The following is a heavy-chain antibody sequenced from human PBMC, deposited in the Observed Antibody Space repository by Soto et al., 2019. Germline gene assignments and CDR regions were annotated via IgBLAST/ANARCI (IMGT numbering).Heavy chain of an antibody. CDR1: GFTFDDYT. J-gene: IGHJ4*02. CDR2: ISWDGRNT. CDR3: AKDLPEGFFDY. Sequence: EVQLLESGGTVVQPGGSLRLSCAASGFTFDDYTMHWVRQLPGKGLEWVSLISWDGRNTDYADFVGGRFTISRDNSKNSLFLQMNSLRTEDTGLYFCAKDLPEGFFDYWGQGTLVTVSS. V-gene: IGHV3-43*01.